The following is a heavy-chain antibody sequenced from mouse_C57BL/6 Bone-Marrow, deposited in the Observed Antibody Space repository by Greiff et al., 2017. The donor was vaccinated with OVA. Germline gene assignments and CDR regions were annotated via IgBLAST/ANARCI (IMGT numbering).Heavy chain of an antibody. Sequence: QVQLQQPGAELVMPGASVKLSCKASGYTFTSYWMHWVKQRPGQGLEWIGEIDPSDSYTNYNQKFKGKSTLTVDKSSSTAYMQLISLTSEDSAVYYCALITTVDYWGQGTTLTVSS. D-gene: IGHD1-1*01. CDR1: GYTFTSYW. CDR3: ALITTVDY. CDR2: IDPSDSYT. J-gene: IGHJ2*01. V-gene: IGHV1-69*01.